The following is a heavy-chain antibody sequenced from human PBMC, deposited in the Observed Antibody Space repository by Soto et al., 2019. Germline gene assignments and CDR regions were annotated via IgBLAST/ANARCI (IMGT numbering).Heavy chain of an antibody. CDR2: IYSGGST. CDR1: GFTVSSNY. D-gene: IGHD6-19*01. Sequence: EVQLVESGGGLVQPGGSLRLSCAASGFTVSSNYMSWVRQAPGKGLEWVSVIYSGGSTYYADSVKGRFTISRDNSKNTLYLQTNSLRAEDTAVYYCARDMKKQWLVGRNAFDIWGQGTMVTVSS. CDR3: ARDMKKQWLVGRNAFDI. V-gene: IGHV3-66*01. J-gene: IGHJ3*02.